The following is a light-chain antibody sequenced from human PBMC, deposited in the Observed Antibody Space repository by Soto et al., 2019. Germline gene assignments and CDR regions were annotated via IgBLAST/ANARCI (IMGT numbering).Light chain of an antibody. Sequence: IEVTQSPSSLAASLGDRVTITCRASQTISTYVNWYRQKSGAAPELLIYDASTLQSGVPSRFRGGASGTDFTLTISSLQLEDFATYYCQQSYDTPLTFGQGTKVDIK. CDR3: QQSYDTPLT. V-gene: IGKV1-39*01. J-gene: IGKJ1*01. CDR2: DAS. CDR1: QTISTY.